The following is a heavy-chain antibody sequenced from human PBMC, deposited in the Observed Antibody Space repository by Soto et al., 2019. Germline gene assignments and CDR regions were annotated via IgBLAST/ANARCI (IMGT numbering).Heavy chain of an antibody. CDR1: GGSISSYY. V-gene: IGHV4-59*01. CDR2: IYYSGST. D-gene: IGHD3-22*01. J-gene: IGHJ2*01. Sequence: QVQLQESGPGLVKPSETLSLTCTVSGGSISSYYWSWIRQPPGKGLEWIGYIYYSGSTNYNPSLKRRVTISVDTSKNQFSRKLSSVTAADTAVYYCARDLMHYDSSGYYSLPPKSVNNWYFDLWGRGTLVTVSS. CDR3: ARDLMHYDSSGYYSLPPKSVNNWYFDL.